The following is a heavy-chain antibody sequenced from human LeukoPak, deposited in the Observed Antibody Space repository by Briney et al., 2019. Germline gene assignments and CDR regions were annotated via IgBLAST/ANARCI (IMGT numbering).Heavy chain of an antibody. Sequence: GGSLRLSCVASGFSFSRYWMSWVRQAPGKGLEWVANIKEDGSEKYYVDSVKGRFTISRDNAKNSVYLQMNSLRAEDTAVYYCARLREIPVFGVVTKSTSYFDYWGQGTLVTVSS. V-gene: IGHV3-7*01. D-gene: IGHD3-3*01. CDR3: ARLREIPVFGVVTKSTSYFDY. CDR1: GFSFSRYW. J-gene: IGHJ4*02. CDR2: IKEDGSEK.